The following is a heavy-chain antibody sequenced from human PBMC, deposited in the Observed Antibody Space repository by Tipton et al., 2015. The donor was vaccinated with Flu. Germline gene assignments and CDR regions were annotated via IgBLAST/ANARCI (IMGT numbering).Heavy chain of an antibody. CDR3: ARDRGGIELWVADYGLDV. V-gene: IGHV3-21*01. CDR1: GFAFSYYS. Sequence: SLRLSCAASGFAFSYYSMNWVRQTPGKGLECVASIVPSLHTISPSTYYIDAVKGRFTISRDNGRNSLYLQMDSLRAEDTAVYYCARDRGGIELWVADYGLDVWGQGTTVTVS. D-gene: IGHD5-18*01. J-gene: IGHJ6*02. CDR2: IVPSLHTISPST.